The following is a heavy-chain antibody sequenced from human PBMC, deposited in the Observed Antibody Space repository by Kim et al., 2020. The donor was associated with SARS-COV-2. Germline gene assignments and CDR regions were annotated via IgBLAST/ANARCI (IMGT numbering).Heavy chain of an antibody. CDR1: GYTFTSYG. V-gene: IGHV1-18*04. D-gene: IGHD3-22*01. Sequence: ASVKVSCKASGYTFTSYGISWVRQAPGQGLEWMGWISAYNGNTNYAQKLQGRVTMTTDTSTSTAYMELRSLRSDDTAVYYCARDSPEHDSSGYDPFRNYYYGMDVWGQGTTVTVSS. CDR3: ARDSPEHDSSGYDPFRNYYYGMDV. CDR2: ISAYNGNT. J-gene: IGHJ6*02.